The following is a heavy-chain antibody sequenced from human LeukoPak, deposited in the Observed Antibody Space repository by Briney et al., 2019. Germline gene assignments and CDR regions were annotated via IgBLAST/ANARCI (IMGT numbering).Heavy chain of an antibody. CDR1: GFTFSSFG. D-gene: IGHD2-2*02. CDR2: ISGSGGTT. J-gene: IGHJ4*02. CDR3: AKVAPYCSSTSCYTIY. Sequence: GGSLRLSCAASGFTFSSFGMSWVRRAPGKGLEWVSGISGSGGTTYYADSVKGRFAISRDNSKDTLYLQMNSLRAEDTAVYYCAKVAPYCSSTSCYTIYWGQGTLATVSS. V-gene: IGHV3-23*01.